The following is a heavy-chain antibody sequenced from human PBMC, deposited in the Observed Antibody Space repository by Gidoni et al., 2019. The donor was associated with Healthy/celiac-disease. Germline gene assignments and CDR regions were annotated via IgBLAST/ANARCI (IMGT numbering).Heavy chain of an antibody. V-gene: IGHV3-30*04. CDR1: GGNVRSYA. D-gene: IGHD3-10*01. CDR2: ISYDGSNK. J-gene: IGHJ6*02. Sequence: QVQLVESGGGGVQPGRSLRLSCAASGGNVRSYAMHWVRQAPGKGLEWVAVISYDGSNKYYADSVKGRFTISRDNSKNTLYLQMNSLRAEDTAVYYCARDSPMVRGDMTYGMDVWGQVTTVTVSS. CDR3: ARDSPMVRGDMTYGMDV.